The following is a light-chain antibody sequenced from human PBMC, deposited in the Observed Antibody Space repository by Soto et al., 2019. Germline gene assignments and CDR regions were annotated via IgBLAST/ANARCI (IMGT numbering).Light chain of an antibody. CDR1: QSVRSN. J-gene: IGKJ5*01. CDR2: GAS. Sequence: EVVMTHSPDTLSVSPGERATLACRASQSVRSNLAWYQQKPGQAPRLLIYGASTRATGIPARFSGSGSGTEFTLTISSLQSEDFAVYYCQQYNNWPPMTFGQGTRLEIK. CDR3: QQYNNWPPMT. V-gene: IGKV3-15*01.